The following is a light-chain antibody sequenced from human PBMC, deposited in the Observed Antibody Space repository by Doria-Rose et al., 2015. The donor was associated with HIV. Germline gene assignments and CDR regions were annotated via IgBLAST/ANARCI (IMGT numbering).Light chain of an antibody. Sequence: EIVLTQSPATLSLSPGERATLSCRASQSVSSNLAWYQQKPGQAPRLLIYDASNRATGIPARFSGSGSGTDFPLTISSLEPEDFAVYFCQQRSNWPPIFTFGPGAKVDI. J-gene: IGKJ3*01. CDR3: QQRSNWPPIFT. V-gene: IGKV3-11*01. CDR1: QSVSSN. CDR2: DAS.